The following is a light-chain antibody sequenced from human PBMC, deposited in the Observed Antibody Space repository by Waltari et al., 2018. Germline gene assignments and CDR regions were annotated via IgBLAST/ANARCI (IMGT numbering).Light chain of an antibody. J-gene: IGKJ2*03. V-gene: IGKV4-1*01. CDR1: QSVLYNSNNKNY. CDR3: QQYYSTPFYS. Sequence: DIVMTQSPDSLAVSLGERATINCKSSQSVLYNSNNKNYLAWYQQKPGQPPKLLIYWSSTRESGVPDRFSGSWSGTDFTLTISSLQAEDVAVYYCQQYYSTPFYSFGQGTKLEIK. CDR2: WSS.